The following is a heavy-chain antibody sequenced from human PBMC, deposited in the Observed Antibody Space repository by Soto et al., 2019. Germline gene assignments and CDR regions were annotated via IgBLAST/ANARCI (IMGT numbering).Heavy chain of an antibody. Sequence: GESLKISCKGSGYSFTSYWISWVRQMPGKGLEWMGRIDPSDSYTNYSPSFQGHVTISADKSISTAYLQWSSLKASDTAMYYCARLKGVAVEYYYYYGMDVWGQGTTVTVSS. CDR1: GYSFTSYW. V-gene: IGHV5-10-1*01. CDR3: ARLKGVAVEYYYYYGMDV. CDR2: IDPSDSYT. J-gene: IGHJ6*02. D-gene: IGHD6-19*01.